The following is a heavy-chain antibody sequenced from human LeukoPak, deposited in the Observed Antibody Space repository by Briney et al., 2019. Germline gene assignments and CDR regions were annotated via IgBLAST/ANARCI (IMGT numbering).Heavy chain of an antibody. V-gene: IGHV4-59*01. J-gene: IGHJ5*02. D-gene: IGHD3-3*01. CDR1: GGSISSYY. CDR3: ARGFKGRARRLLGNWFDP. CDR2: IYYSGST. Sequence: PSETLSLTCTVSGGSISSYYWSWIRQPPGKGLEWIGYIYYSGSTNYNPSLKSRVTISVDTSKNQFSLKLSSVTAADTAVYYCARGFKGRARRLLGNWFDPWGQGTLVTVSS.